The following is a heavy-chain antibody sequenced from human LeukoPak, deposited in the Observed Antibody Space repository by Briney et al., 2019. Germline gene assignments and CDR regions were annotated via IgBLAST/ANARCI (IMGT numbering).Heavy chain of an antibody. J-gene: IGHJ6*03. V-gene: IGHV1-69*06. CDR1: GGTFSSYA. Sequence: SVKVSCKASGGTFSSYAISWVRQAPGQGLEWMGGIIPIFGTANYAQKFRGRVTITADKSTRTAYMELSSLRSEDTAVYYCARVVSGYDWSYYYYYMDVWGKGTTVTISS. D-gene: IGHD5-12*01. CDR2: IIPIFGTA. CDR3: ARVVSGYDWSYYYYYMDV.